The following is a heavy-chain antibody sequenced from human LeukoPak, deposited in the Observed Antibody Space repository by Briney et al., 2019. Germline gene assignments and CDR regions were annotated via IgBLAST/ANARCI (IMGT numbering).Heavy chain of an antibody. CDR3: ARGITGMYYYDP. V-gene: IGHV3-74*01. CDR2: INFDGSST. J-gene: IGHJ5*02. Sequence: GGSLRLSCTASGFTFSSHWMHWVRQAPGKGLVWVSRINFDGSSTNYADSVKGRFTISRDNAKDTLYLQINSLRAEDTAVYYCARGITGMYYYDPWGQGTLVTISS. CDR1: GFTFSSHW. D-gene: IGHD3-10*01.